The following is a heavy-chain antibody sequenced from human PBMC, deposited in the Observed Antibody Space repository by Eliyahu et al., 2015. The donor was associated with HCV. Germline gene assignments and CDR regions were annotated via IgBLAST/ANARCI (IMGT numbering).Heavy chain of an antibody. D-gene: IGHD1-1*01. Sequence: QVQLQESGPGLVKPSETLSLTCAVSDYSISPGYYWGWIRQPPGKGLEWIGSIYHSGNTYYNPSLKSRVTISVDTSKNQFSLKLTSVTAADTALYYCVRDQGPGMMFYYWGQGTLVTVSS. V-gene: IGHV4-38-2*02. CDR3: VRDQGPGMMFYY. J-gene: IGHJ4*02. CDR2: IYHSGNT. CDR1: DYSISPGYY.